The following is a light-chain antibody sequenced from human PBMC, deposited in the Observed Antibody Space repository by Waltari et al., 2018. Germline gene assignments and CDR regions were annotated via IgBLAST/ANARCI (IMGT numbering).Light chain of an antibody. CDR3: SSYTSSSFWV. CDR2: DVS. V-gene: IGLV2-14*03. Sequence: QSALTQPASVSGSPGQSITISCTGTSSDVGGYNYVSWYQQHPGKAPKLMIYDVSNRPSGLSNRFSGSKSGNTASLTISGLQAEDEADYYCSSYTSSSFWVFGGGTKLTV. J-gene: IGLJ3*02. CDR1: SSDVGGYNY.